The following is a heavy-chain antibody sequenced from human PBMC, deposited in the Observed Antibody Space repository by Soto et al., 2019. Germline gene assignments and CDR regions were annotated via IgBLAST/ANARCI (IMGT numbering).Heavy chain of an antibody. Sequence: QVRLRESGPGLVKPSQTLSFTCTISNGSVSSGDYYWSWIRQFPGKDLEWIGNIFYNGRAYHNPSLKSRVSISVDTSKNQFSLKVTSVTAADTAVYFCARVPGLTMNALRYFYGLDVWGQGTTVTVSS. CDR2: IFYNGRA. CDR3: ARVPGLTMNALRYFYGLDV. D-gene: IGHD3-22*01. CDR1: NGSVSSGDYY. J-gene: IGHJ6*02. V-gene: IGHV4-31*03.